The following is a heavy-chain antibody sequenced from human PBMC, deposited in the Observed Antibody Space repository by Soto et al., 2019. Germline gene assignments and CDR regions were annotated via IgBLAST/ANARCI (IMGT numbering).Heavy chain of an antibody. D-gene: IGHD2-21*01. CDR3: ARDRDCYNPYVFDY. V-gene: IGHV4-59*01. Sequence: QVQLQESGPGLVKPSETLSLACTVSGGSISSYYWSWIRQPPGKGLEWIGYIYYSGSTNYNPSLKSRVTISVDTSKNQFSLKLSSVIAADTAVYYCARDRDCYNPYVFDYWGQGTLVTVSS. J-gene: IGHJ4*02. CDR1: GGSISSYY. CDR2: IYYSGST.